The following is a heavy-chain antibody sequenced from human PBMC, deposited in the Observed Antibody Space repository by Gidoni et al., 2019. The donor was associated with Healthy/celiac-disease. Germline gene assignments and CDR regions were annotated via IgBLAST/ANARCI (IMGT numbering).Heavy chain of an antibody. Sequence: QVQLVESGGGLVKPGGSLRLSCAASGFTFRDYYMSWIRQAPGKGLEWVSYISSSSSYTNYADSVKGRFTISRDNAKNSLYLQMNSLRAEDTAVYYCAREGVSSSWYVGYFDYWGQGTLVTVSS. D-gene: IGHD6-13*01. CDR3: AREGVSSSWYVGYFDY. V-gene: IGHV3-11*06. J-gene: IGHJ4*02. CDR2: ISSSSSYT. CDR1: GFTFRDYY.